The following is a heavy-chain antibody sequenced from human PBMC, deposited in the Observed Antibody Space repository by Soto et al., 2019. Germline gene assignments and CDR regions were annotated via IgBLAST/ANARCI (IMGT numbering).Heavy chain of an antibody. J-gene: IGHJ5*02. D-gene: IGHD2-15*01. CDR2: IYHTGNA. CDR1: GGSLTSPGYS. Sequence: QLLLEESGSGLVRPSQTLSLTCGVSGGSLTSPGYSWTWIRQTPGQGLEWIGHIYHTGNAYYNPSLKSRVTISMDTSKNRFSLNLTSVIAADKAIYYCARNCSYVGMNWFDPWGQGTLVTVSS. V-gene: IGHV4-30-2*01. CDR3: ARNCSYVGMNWFDP.